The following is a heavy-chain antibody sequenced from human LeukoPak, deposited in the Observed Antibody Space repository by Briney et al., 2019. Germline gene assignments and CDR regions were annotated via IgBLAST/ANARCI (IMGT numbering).Heavy chain of an antibody. V-gene: IGHV4-34*01. CDR2: INHSGSN. Sequence: KASETLSHTCAVYGGSFSGYFWSWIRQPPGKGLEWMGEINHSGSNNYNPSLKSRVTISVDASKNQFSLRLSSVTAADTAVYYCARVLEGSSGQHWYFDLWGRGTLVTVSS. D-gene: IGHD6-19*01. CDR3: ARVLEGSSGQHWYFDL. CDR1: GGSFSGYF. J-gene: IGHJ2*01.